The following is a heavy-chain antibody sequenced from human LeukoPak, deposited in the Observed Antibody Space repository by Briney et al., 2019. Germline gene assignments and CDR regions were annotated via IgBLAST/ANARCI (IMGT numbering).Heavy chain of an antibody. CDR3: ARDGYSAIDY. V-gene: IGHV4-39*07. J-gene: IGHJ4*02. CDR1: GGSISSSSYY. Sequence: SETLSLTCTVSGGSISSSSYYWGWIRQPPGKGLEWIGSIYYSGSTYYNPSLKSRATISVDTSKKQFSLKLTSVTAADTAVYYCARDGYSAIDYWGQGTLVTVSS. D-gene: IGHD1-26*01. CDR2: IYYSGST.